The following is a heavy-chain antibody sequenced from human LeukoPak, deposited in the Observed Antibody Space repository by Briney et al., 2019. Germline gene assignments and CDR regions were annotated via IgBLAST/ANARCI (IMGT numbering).Heavy chain of an antibody. Sequence: PSETLSLTCTVSGGSISSSSYYWGWIRQPPGKGLEWIGSIYYSGSTYYNPSLKSRVTISVDTSKNQFSLKLSSVTAADTAVYYCADGYSGYEDPIVFDYWGQGTLVTVSS. D-gene: IGHD5-12*01. CDR1: GGSISSSSYY. CDR3: ADGYSGYEDPIVFDY. V-gene: IGHV4-39*07. CDR2: IYYSGST. J-gene: IGHJ4*02.